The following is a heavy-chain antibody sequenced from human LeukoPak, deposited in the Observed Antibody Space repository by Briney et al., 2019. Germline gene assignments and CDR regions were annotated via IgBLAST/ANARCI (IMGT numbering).Heavy chain of an antibody. CDR2: ISNDGNNK. Sequence: GMSLRLSCAASGFPFSSYGMHWVRQAPGKGLEWVAAISNDGNNKFYADSVKGRFTISRDNPKNTMNLQMNSLRAEDTAVYYCARDSEVVVGGSSWFDPWGQGTLVTVSS. J-gene: IGHJ5*02. V-gene: IGHV3-30*03. CDR1: GFPFSSYG. CDR3: ARDSEVVVGGSSWFDP. D-gene: IGHD2-15*01.